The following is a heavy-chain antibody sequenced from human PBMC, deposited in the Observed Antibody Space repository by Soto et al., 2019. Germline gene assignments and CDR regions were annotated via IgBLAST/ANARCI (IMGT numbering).Heavy chain of an antibody. Sequence: QVQVVKSRAEVKKPGASVRVSCKTSGYTFTDYDINWVRQATGQGLEWMGWMSPDSGNAGYAQQFQGRVTMTRNTSISTAYMELSSLRSEDTAVYYCEVTTGYWGQGTMVTVSS. CDR1: GYTFTDYD. CDR3: EVTTGY. V-gene: IGHV1-8*01. CDR2: MSPDSGNA. D-gene: IGHD2-21*02. J-gene: IGHJ4*02.